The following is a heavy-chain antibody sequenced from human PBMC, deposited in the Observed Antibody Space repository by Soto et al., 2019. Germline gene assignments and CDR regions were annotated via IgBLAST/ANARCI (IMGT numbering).Heavy chain of an antibody. CDR2: TYYRSKLYN. Sequence: PSQTLSLTCAISVDSVSSNSAAWNLISQSPSRGLEWLGRTYYRSKLYNDYAVSVKSRITINPDTSKNQFSLQLNSVTPEDTAVYYCARVGYRGDLSFDYWGQGTLVTVSS. CDR1: VDSVSSNSAA. CDR3: ARVGYRGDLSFDY. V-gene: IGHV6-1*01. J-gene: IGHJ4*02. D-gene: IGHD1-26*01.